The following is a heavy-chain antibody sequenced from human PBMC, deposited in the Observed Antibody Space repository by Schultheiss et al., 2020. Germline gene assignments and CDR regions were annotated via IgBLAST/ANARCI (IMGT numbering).Heavy chain of an antibody. J-gene: IGHJ4*02. CDR2: IYWNDDK. V-gene: IGHV2-5*01. Sequence: SCPTLVKPTETLTLTCTVSGFSLSTSGVGVGWIRQPPGKALEWLALIYWNDDKRYSPSLKSRLTITKDTSKNQVVLTMTNMDPVDTATYYCARMDYYGSGSYYFDYWGQGTLVSVSS. D-gene: IGHD3-10*01. CDR3: ARMDYYGSGSYYFDY. CDR1: GFSLSTSGVG.